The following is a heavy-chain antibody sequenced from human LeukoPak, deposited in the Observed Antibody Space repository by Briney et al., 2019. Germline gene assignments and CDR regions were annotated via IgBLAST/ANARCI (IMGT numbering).Heavy chain of an antibody. J-gene: IGHJ4*02. V-gene: IGHV3-66*02. Sequence: GGSLRLSCAASGFTISSNYMSWFRQAPGKGLEWVSVIYSGGSTYYADSVKGRFTISRDNSKNTLYLQMNSLRAEDTAVYYCARWGSLVYDSSGYQPVDYWGQGTLVTVSS. D-gene: IGHD3-22*01. CDR1: GFTISSNY. CDR3: ARWGSLVYDSSGYQPVDY. CDR2: IYSGGST.